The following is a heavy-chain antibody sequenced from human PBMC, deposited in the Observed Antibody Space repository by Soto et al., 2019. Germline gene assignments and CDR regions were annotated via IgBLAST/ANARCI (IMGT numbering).Heavy chain of an antibody. Sequence: EVQLLESGGGLVQPGGSLRLSCAASGFTFSSYAMSWVRQAPGKGLEWVSAVGGSGTSTYYADSVKGRFTISRDNSKTSLYLEMNSLRDGDTAVYYCAPDQRTADGALCYFDYWGQGTLVTVCS. J-gene: IGHJ4*02. CDR2: VGGSGTST. CDR3: APDQRTADGALCYFDY. D-gene: IGHD2-21*02. CDR1: GFTFSSYA. V-gene: IGHV3-23*01.